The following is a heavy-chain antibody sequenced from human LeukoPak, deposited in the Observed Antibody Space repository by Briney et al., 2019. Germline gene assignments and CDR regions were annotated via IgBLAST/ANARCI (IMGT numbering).Heavy chain of an antibody. CDR2: IKANSGDT. CDR1: GYIFTDYY. V-gene: IGHV1-2*02. J-gene: IGHJ4*02. D-gene: IGHD3-22*01. Sequence: GASVKVSCKASGYIFTDYYIHWVRQAPGQGLGWMGLIKANSGDTQYAQTFQGRVTMTGDASINTIYMELSGLTSADSAIYYCARDPPLDSSAYLDYWGLGTLVTVSS. CDR3: ARDPPLDSSAYLDY.